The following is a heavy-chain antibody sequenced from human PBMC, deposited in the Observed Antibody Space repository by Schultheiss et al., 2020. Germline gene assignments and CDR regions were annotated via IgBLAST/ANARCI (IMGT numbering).Heavy chain of an antibody. CDR3: ARDLVVGAFDY. D-gene: IGHD1-26*01. J-gene: IGHJ4*02. CDR2: ISSSSSYI. V-gene: IGHV3-21*01. CDR1: GFTFSSYS. Sequence: GGSLRLSCAASGFTFSSYSMNWVRQSPGKGLEWVSSISSSSSYIYYADSVKGRFTISRDNAKNSLYLQMNSLRAEDTAVYYCARDLVVGAFDYWGQVTLVTVAS.